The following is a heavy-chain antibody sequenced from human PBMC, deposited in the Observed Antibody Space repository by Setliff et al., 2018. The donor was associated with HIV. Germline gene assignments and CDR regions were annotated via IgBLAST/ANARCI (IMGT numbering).Heavy chain of an antibody. CDR2: INPSGGST. CDR1: GYSFTSYY. D-gene: IGHD5-12*01. J-gene: IGHJ6*03. V-gene: IGHV1-46*01. Sequence: GASVKVSCKASGYSFTSYYIHWVRQAPGQGLEWMGIINPSGGSTSYAQKFQGRVTMTRDTSTSTVYMELSSLRSEDTAVYYCATNPEMATINNYYYYMGVWGKGTTVTVSS. CDR3: ATNPEMATINNYYYYMGV.